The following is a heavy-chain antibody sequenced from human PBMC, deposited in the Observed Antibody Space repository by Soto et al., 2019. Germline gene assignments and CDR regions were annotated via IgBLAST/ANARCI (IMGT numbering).Heavy chain of an antibody. V-gene: IGHV1-69*04. CDR1: GYIFTTYA. Sequence: SVKVSCKASGYIFTTYAIHWVRQAPGQGLEWMGRIIPILGIANYAQKFQGRVTITADKSTSTAYMELSSLRSEDTAVYYCARGYCSSTSCPDDAFDIWGQGTMVTVSS. J-gene: IGHJ3*02. D-gene: IGHD2-2*01. CDR3: ARGYCSSTSCPDDAFDI. CDR2: IIPILGIA.